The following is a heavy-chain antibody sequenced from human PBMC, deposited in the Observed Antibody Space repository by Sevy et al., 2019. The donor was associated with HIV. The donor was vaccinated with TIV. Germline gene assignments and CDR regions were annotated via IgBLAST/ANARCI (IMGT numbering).Heavy chain of an antibody. D-gene: IGHD6-13*01. CDR1: GFTFSDHY. Sequence: GGSLRLSCAASGFTFSDHYMEWVRQAPGKGLEWVGRIRNKADSYTTEYAASVEGRFTISRDDSRNSLYLLMNRLKTEETAVYYCATHAGIAAAGRVFDYWGQGTLVTVSS. V-gene: IGHV3-72*01. CDR3: ATHAGIAAAGRVFDY. CDR2: IRNKADSYTT. J-gene: IGHJ4*02.